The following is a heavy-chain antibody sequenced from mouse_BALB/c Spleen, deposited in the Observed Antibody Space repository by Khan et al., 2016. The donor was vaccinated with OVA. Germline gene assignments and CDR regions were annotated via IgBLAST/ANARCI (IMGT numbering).Heavy chain of an antibody. CDR3: ARTGIYGYDRSWFAY. CDR2: ISSGSSTI. D-gene: IGHD2-2*01. J-gene: IGHJ3*01. V-gene: IGHV5-17*02. CDR1: GFTFSSFG. Sequence: EVELVESGGGLVQPGGSRKLSCAASGFTFSSFGMHWVRQAPEKGLEWVAYISSGSSTIYYADTVKGRFTISRDNPTNTLFLQMTSLRSEDTAMYYCARTGIYGYDRSWFAYWGQGTLVTVSA.